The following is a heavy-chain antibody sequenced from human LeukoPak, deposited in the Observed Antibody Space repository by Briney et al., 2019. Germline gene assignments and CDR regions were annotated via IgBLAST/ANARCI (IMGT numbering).Heavy chain of an antibody. V-gene: IGHV1-18*01. Sequence: ASVKVSCKASGYTFTSYGISWVRQAPGQGLEWMGWISAYNGNTNYAQKFQGRVTITADKSTSTAYMELSSLRSEDTAVYYCARTEYGDYYYYYMDVWGKGTTVTVSS. CDR2: ISAYNGNT. CDR1: GYTFTSYG. D-gene: IGHD4-17*01. J-gene: IGHJ6*03. CDR3: ARTEYGDYYYYYMDV.